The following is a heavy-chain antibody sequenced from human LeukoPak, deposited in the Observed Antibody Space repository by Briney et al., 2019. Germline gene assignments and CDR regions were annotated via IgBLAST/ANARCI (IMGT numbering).Heavy chain of an antibody. D-gene: IGHD3-9*01. Sequence: SQTLSLTCAISGDSVSSNSAAWNWIRQSPLRGLEWLGRTYYRSKWYNDYAVSVKSRITINPDTSKNPFSLQLNSVTPEDTAVYYCARVSGLDDILTGYYTYYFDYWGQGTLVTVSS. J-gene: IGHJ4*02. CDR1: GDSVSSNSAA. V-gene: IGHV6-1*01. CDR2: TYYRSKWYN. CDR3: ARVSGLDDILTGYYTYYFDY.